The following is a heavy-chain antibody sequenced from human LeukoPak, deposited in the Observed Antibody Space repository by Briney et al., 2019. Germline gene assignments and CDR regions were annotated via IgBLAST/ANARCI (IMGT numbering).Heavy chain of an antibody. CDR3: ARDPYYGGY. Sequence: SETLSLTCAVYGGSFSGYYWSWIRQPPGKGLEWIGEINHSGSTNYNPSLKSRVTISVDTSKNQFSLKLSSVTAADTAVYYCARDPYYGGYWGQGTLATVSS. CDR1: GGSFSGYY. D-gene: IGHD3-10*01. CDR2: INHSGST. J-gene: IGHJ4*02. V-gene: IGHV4-34*01.